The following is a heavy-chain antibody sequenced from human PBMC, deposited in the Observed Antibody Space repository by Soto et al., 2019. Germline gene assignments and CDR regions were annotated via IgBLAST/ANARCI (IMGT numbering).Heavy chain of an antibody. D-gene: IGHD3-10*01. CDR2: MNPNSGNT. CDR3: ARLSRAGYYYYGMDV. CDR1: GYTFTSYD. J-gene: IGHJ6*02. Sequence: QVQLVQSGAEVKKPGASVKVSCKASGYTFTSYDINWVRQATGQGLEWMGWMNPNSGNTGYAQKFQGRVTMTRNTSRSTAYRELSSLRSEDTAVYYCARLSRAGYYYYGMDVWGQGTTVTVSS. V-gene: IGHV1-8*01.